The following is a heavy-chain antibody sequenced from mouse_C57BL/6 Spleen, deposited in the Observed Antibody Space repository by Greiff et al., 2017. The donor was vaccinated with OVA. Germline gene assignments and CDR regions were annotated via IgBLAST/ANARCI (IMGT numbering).Heavy chain of an antibody. CDR2: IWWGDAK. D-gene: IGHD2-4*01. Sequence: QVTLKESGPGILQPSQTLSLTCSFSGFSLSTFGMGVGWIRQPSGKGLEWLAHIWWGDAKYYNPALKSRLTNSKDTTKNQVFLKIANVDTADTATYYCARTNYDYDEGGSYWGQGTSVTVSS. CDR1: GFSLSTFGMG. CDR3: ARTNYDYDEGGSY. V-gene: IGHV8-8*01. J-gene: IGHJ4*01.